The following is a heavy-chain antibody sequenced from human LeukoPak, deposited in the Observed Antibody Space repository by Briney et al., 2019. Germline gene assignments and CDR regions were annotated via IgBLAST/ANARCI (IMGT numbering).Heavy chain of an antibody. CDR3: ARGYSGVLDY. CDR1: GGSFSGYY. D-gene: IGHD1-26*01. V-gene: IGHV4-34*01. J-gene: IGHJ4*02. CDR2: ISHSGST. Sequence: KPSETLSLTCAVYGGSFSGYYWSWIRQPPGKGLEWIGEISHSGSTNYNPSLKSRVTISVDTSKNQFSLKLSSVTAADTAVYYCARGYSGVLDYWGQGTLVTVSS.